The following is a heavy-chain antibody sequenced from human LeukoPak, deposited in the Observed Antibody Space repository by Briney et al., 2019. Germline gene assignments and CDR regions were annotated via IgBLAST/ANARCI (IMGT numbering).Heavy chain of an antibody. D-gene: IGHD1-14*01. Sequence: GGSLRLSCAASGFTFSSYGMHWVRQAPGKGLEWVAVISYDGSNKYYADSVKGRFTISRDNSKNTLYLQMNSLRAEDTAVYYCAKGTRSLPDSIDYWGQGTLVTVSS. CDR3: AKGTRSLPDSIDY. CDR2: ISYDGSNK. V-gene: IGHV3-30*18. CDR1: GFTFSSYG. J-gene: IGHJ4*02.